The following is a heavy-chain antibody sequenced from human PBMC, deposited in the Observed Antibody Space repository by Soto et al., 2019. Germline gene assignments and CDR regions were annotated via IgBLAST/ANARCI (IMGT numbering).Heavy chain of an antibody. V-gene: IGHV4-31*03. CDR1: GGSISSGGYY. D-gene: IGHD5-18*01. CDR2: IYYSGST. J-gene: IGHJ6*02. Sequence: QVQLQESGPGLVKPSQTLSLTCTVSGGSISSGGYYWSWIRQHPGKGLEWIGYIYYSGSTYYNPYLRSRVTISVDTSKNKFSLKLSYVTAADTAVYYCARDRHGYGQGLYYYYGMDVWGQGTTVTVSS. CDR3: ARDRHGYGQGLYYYYGMDV.